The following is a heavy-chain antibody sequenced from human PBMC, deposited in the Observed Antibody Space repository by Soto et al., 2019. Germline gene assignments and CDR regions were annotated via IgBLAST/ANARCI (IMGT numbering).Heavy chain of an antibody. CDR3: ARVEGRWLHPGSWYFDL. CDR1: GGSFSGYY. Sequence: PSETLSLTCAVYGGSFSGYYWSWIRQPPGKGLEWIGEINHGGSTNYNPSLKSRVTISVDTSKNQFSLKLSSVTAADTAVYYCARVEGRWLHPGSWYFDLWGRGTLVTVSS. J-gene: IGHJ2*01. CDR2: INHGGST. D-gene: IGHD5-12*01. V-gene: IGHV4-34*01.